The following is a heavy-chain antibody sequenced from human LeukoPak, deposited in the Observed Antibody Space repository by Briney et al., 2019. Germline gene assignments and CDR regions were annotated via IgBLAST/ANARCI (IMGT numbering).Heavy chain of an antibody. CDR2: ISYTGNP. J-gene: IGHJ3*02. CDR1: GVSISSGDHN. CDR3: ARLDYGDYEAFDI. V-gene: IGHV4-31*03. Sequence: KTSQTLSLTCTVSGVSISSGDHNWNWIRQHPGKGLEWIGYISYTGNPDYNPSLRSRLTISLDTSQNQFSLRLSSVTAADTAVYYCARLDYGDYEAFDIWSQGTIVTV. D-gene: IGHD4-17*01.